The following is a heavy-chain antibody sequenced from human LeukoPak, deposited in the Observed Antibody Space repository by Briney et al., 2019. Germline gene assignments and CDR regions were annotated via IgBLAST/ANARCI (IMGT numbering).Heavy chain of an antibody. CDR2: IGPTGTDR. D-gene: IGHD1-14*01. J-gene: IGHJ4*02. Sequence: GGSLRLSCAASGLTFSSCGFSWVRQAPGKGLEWVSSIGPTGTDRYYADSVRGRFTISRDNAKNSMYLQMDSLRDEDTAVYYCATETIGRHYDYWGQGTLLTVSS. CDR1: GLTFSSCG. CDR3: ATETIGRHYDY. V-gene: IGHV3-21*01.